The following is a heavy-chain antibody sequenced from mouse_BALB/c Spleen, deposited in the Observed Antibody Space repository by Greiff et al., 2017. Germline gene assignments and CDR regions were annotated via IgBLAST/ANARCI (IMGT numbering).Heavy chain of an antibody. CDR2: ILPGSGST. CDR3: ARSGGYDNFDY. V-gene: IGHV1-9*01. J-gene: IGHJ2*01. CDR1: GNTFSSYW. D-gene: IGHD2-2*01. Sequence: QVQLQQSGAELMKPGASVKISCKATGNTFSSYWIEWVKQRPGHGLEWIGEILPGSGSTNYNEKFKGKATFTADTSSNTAYMQLSSLTSEDSAVYYCARSGGYDNFDYWGQGTTLTVSS.